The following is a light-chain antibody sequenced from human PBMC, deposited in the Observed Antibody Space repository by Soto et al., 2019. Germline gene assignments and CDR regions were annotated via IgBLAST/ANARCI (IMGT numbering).Light chain of an antibody. CDR2: DVS. Sequence: QSVLTQPASVSGSPGQSITISCTGTSSDIGAYKYVSWYQQHPGKAPKLIIYDVSSRPSGVSNRFSGSKSGNTASLTISGLQAEDGADYYCSSYTSSNTPVLFGGGTKVTVL. CDR3: SSYTSSNTPVL. J-gene: IGLJ2*01. CDR1: SSDIGAYKY. V-gene: IGLV2-14*01.